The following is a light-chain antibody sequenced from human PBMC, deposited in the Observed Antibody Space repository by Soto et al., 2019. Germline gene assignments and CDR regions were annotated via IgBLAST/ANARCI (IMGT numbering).Light chain of an antibody. CDR3: QHYNTYSGT. CDR1: QNINTW. V-gene: IGKV1-5*03. Sequence: DIHMTQSPSTLSASVGDRVTITCRTSQNINTWFAWFQQQPGKAPKLLTYRAPSLESGDPSRISGSGSGTVFTITISRLQPDDFSTYCCQHYNTYSGTFGTGTKVDI. CDR2: RAP. J-gene: IGKJ3*01.